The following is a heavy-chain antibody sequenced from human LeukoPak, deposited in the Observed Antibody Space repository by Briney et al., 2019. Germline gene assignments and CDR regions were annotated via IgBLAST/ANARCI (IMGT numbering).Heavy chain of an antibody. V-gene: IGHV1-18*01. CDR1: GYTFTNYA. Sequence: ASVKVSCKASGYTFTNYAISWGRQAPGQGLEWMGWISGYNGNTNYAQKLQCRVTMTTDTSTRTAYMELRRLRSDDTAVYYCARGLEWLPRHHTWFDPWGQGTLVTVSS. D-gene: IGHD3-3*01. CDR3: ARGLEWLPRHHTWFDP. J-gene: IGHJ5*02. CDR2: ISGYNGNT.